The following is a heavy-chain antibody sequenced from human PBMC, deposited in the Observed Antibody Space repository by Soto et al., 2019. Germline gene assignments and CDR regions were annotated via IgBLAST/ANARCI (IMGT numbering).Heavy chain of an antibody. Sequence: NPSETLSLTCTVSGGSISSYYWSWIRQPPGKGLEWIGYIYYSGSTNYNPSLKSRVTISVDTSKNQFSLKLSSVTAADTAVYYCARAVDYYYYNGMDVWGQGTTVTVSS. CDR3: ARAVDYYYYNGMDV. CDR1: GGSISSYY. J-gene: IGHJ6*02. D-gene: IGHD2-15*01. CDR2: IYYSGST. V-gene: IGHV4-59*01.